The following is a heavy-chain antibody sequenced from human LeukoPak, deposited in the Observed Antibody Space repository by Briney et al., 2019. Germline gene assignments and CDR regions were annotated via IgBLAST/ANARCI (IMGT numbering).Heavy chain of an antibody. V-gene: IGHV3-73*01. Sequence: GGSLRLSCAASGFTFSGSAMHWVRRASGKGLEWVGRIRSKANSYATAYAASVKGRFTISRDDSKNTAYLQMNSLKTEDTAVYYCNMITGAFDIWGQGTMVTVSS. J-gene: IGHJ3*02. CDR2: IRSKANSYAT. CDR3: NMITGAFDI. CDR1: GFTFSGSA. D-gene: IGHD1-14*01.